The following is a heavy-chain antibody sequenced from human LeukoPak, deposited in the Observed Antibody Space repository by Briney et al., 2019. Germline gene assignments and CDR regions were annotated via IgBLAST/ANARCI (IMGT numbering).Heavy chain of an antibody. J-gene: IGHJ3*02. D-gene: IGHD3-10*01. CDR3: ARLAPYYGTGII. Sequence: PGGSLRLSCVASGFTFSPYWMSWVRQAPGKGLEWVATIKEDGSEEYYVDSVKGRFTISRDNAKNSLYLQMSSLRAEDTAVYYCARLAPYYGTGIIWGQGTVVTVSS. CDR1: GFTFSPYW. CDR2: IKEDGSEE. V-gene: IGHV3-7*01.